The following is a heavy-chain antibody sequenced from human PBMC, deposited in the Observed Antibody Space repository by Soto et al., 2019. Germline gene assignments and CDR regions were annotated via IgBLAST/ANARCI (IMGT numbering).Heavy chain of an antibody. V-gene: IGHV4-59*11. CDR1: GCSISSHY. D-gene: IGHD4-17*01. Sequence: PSETLSCTCTVAGCSISSHYWSWIRQPTGKGLEWIGYIYYSGSTNYNPSLKSRVTISVDTSKNQFSLKLSSVTAADTAVYYCAREQTSPPYGDSGFDYWGQGTLVTVSS. CDR2: IYYSGST. J-gene: IGHJ4*02. CDR3: AREQTSPPYGDSGFDY.